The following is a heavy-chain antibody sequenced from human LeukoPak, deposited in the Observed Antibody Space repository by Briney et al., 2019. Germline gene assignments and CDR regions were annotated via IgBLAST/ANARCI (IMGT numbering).Heavy chain of an antibody. V-gene: IGHV3-23*01. Sequence: PGGSLRLSCAASGFTFSSYAMSWVRQAPGKGLEWVSAISGSPGSTYYADSVKGRFTISRDDSKNTAYLQMNSLKTEDTAVYYCTTTMVRGSRFDPWGQGTLVTVSS. J-gene: IGHJ5*02. CDR2: ISGSPGST. D-gene: IGHD3-10*01. CDR3: TTTMVRGSRFDP. CDR1: GFTFSSYA.